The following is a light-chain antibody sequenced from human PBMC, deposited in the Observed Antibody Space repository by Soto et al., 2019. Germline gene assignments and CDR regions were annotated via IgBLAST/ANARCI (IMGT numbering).Light chain of an antibody. V-gene: IGKV3-11*01. Sequence: EIVLTQSPATLSLSPGERATLSCRASQSIGLAIAWYQHKPGQAPRLLIFDASQRATGIPARFRGSGSGTDFTLSISSLEPEDFAVDYCQQRTDRPPWTFGQGTKGESK. CDR2: DAS. J-gene: IGKJ1*01. CDR1: QSIGLA. CDR3: QQRTDRPPWT.